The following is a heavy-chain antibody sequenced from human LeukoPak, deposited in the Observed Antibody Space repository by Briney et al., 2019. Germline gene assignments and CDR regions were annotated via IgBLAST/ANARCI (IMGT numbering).Heavy chain of an antibody. J-gene: IGHJ4*02. CDR1: GFTFDDYT. CDR2: ISWDGGST. D-gene: IGHD3-22*01. V-gene: IGHV3-43*01. Sequence: GGSLRLSCAASGFTFDDYTMHWVRQAPGKGLEWVSLISWDGGSTYYADSVKGRFTISRDNSQNSLYLQMNSLRTEDTALYYCAKDMRDTYYYDSSGSFDYWGQGTLVTVSS. CDR3: AKDMRDTYYYDSSGSFDY.